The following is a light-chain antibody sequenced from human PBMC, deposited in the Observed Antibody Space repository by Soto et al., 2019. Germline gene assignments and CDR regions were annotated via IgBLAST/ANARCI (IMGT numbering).Light chain of an antibody. CDR1: QNVWSTY. CDR3: QQFGSSLALI. V-gene: IGKV3-20*01. CDR2: GTS. J-gene: IGKJ4*01. Sequence: EIVLTQSPGTLSLSPGDTATLSCRANQNVWSTYLAWYQQKPGQAPRLVIYGTSSRATGVPDRFSGSGSGTEFTLTINRLEPEDAAVYYCQQFGSSLALIFGGGTKVDSK.